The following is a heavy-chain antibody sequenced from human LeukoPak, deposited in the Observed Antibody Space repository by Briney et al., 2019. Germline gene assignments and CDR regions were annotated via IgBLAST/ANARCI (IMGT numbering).Heavy chain of an antibody. J-gene: IGHJ4*02. Sequence: PGGSLRLSCAASGFNFSSYGMHWVRQAPGKGLEWVAVISYDGSNKYYADSVKGRFTISRDNSKNTLYLQMNSLRAEDTAVYYCAKDRDWYYFDYWGQGTLVTVSS. CDR2: ISYDGSNK. D-gene: IGHD5-24*01. V-gene: IGHV3-30*18. CDR3: AKDRDWYYFDY. CDR1: GFNFSSYG.